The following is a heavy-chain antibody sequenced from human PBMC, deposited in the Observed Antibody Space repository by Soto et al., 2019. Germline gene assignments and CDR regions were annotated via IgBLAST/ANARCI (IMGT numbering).Heavy chain of an antibody. CDR3: AHRLGPAAKFSWFDP. J-gene: IGHJ5*02. V-gene: IGHV2-5*01. CDR1: GFSLSTSGLG. Sequence: QITLKESGPPLVKPTQTLTLTCTFSGFSLSTSGLGVGWIRQPPGKALAWLALIYWNDDKRYSPSLKSRLTITKDTSKNQVVLTMTNMDPVDTATYYCAHRLGPAAKFSWFDPWGQGTLVTVSS. CDR2: IYWNDDK. D-gene: IGHD2-2*01.